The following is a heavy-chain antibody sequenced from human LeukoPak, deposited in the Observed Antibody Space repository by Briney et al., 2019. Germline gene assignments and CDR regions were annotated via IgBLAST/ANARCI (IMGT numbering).Heavy chain of an antibody. CDR3: ARDNWDYDSSGYYPGPFDY. D-gene: IGHD3-22*01. V-gene: IGHV1-69*06. Sequence: SVKVSCKASGGTFSSFAISWVRQAPGQGLEWMGGIIPIFGTANYAQKFQGRVTITADKSTSTAYMELSSLRSEDTAVYYCARDNWDYDSSGYYPGPFDYWGQGTLVTVSS. CDR1: GGTFSSFA. J-gene: IGHJ4*02. CDR2: IIPIFGTA.